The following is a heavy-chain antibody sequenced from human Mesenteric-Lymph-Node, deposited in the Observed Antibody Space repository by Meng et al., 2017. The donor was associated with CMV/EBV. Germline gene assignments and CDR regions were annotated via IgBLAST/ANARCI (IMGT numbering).Heavy chain of an antibody. CDR3: TTAPGGCSSTSCYYYYGMDV. CDR2: IKSKTDGGTT. D-gene: IGHD2-2*01. CDR1: GGSIRSSSYY. J-gene: IGHJ6*02. Sequence: GGSLRLSCNVSGGSIRSSSYYWGWIRQPPGKGLEWVGRIKSKTDGGTTDYAAPVKGRFTISRDDSKNTLYLQMNSLKTEDTAVYYCTTAPGGCSSTSCYYYYGMDVWGQGTTVTVSS. V-gene: IGHV3-15*01.